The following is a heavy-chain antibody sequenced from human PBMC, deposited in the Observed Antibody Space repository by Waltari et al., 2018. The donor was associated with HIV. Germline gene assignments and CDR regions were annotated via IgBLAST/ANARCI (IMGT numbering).Heavy chain of an antibody. D-gene: IGHD3-10*01. CDR1: TFSVSDKH. V-gene: IGHV3-53*01. Sequence: AESGGRLIKPGGSLGLSCTASTFSVSDKHVTWIRQAPGGSLEWVGVIYPDDTTHYADSVSGRFTISRAKSRTTVLLLMNGLFVDDTATYFCATGVRYYGPWGQGTRVTVSS. J-gene: IGHJ5*02. CDR3: ATGVRYYGP. CDR2: IYPDDTT.